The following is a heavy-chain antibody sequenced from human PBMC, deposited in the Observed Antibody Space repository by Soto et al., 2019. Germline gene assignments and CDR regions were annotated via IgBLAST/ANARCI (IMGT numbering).Heavy chain of an antibody. CDR2: IYYSGST. Sequence: TSETLSLTCTVSGGSISSSSYYWGWIRQPPGKGLEWIGSIYYSGSTYYNQSLKSRVTISVDTSKNQFSLKLSSVTAAEKAVYYCARHYPYSRRRWFDPWGQGTLVTVSS. CDR3: ARHYPYSRRRWFDP. J-gene: IGHJ5*02. D-gene: IGHD6-13*01. V-gene: IGHV4-39*01. CDR1: GGSISSSSYY.